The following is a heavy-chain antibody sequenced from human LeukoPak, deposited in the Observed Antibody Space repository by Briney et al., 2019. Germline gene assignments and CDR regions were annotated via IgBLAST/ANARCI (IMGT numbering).Heavy chain of an antibody. D-gene: IGHD1-26*01. J-gene: IGHJ2*01. CDR2: IYYSGST. V-gene: IGHV4-61*01. Sequence: KPSETLSLTCSVSGDSIRSSSYYWTWIRQTPGKGLEWIGYIYYSGSTNYNPSLRSRVTISVDTSKNQFSLTLRSVTAADTAVYYCARDRGTPGATANWYFDRWGRGTLVTVSS. CDR1: GDSIRSSSYY. CDR3: ARDRGTPGATANWYFDR.